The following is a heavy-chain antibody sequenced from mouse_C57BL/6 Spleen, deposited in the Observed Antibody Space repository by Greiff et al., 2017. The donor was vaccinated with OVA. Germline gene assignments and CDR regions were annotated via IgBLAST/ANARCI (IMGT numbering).Heavy chain of an antibody. CDR2: ISDGGSYT. D-gene: IGHD1-1*01. V-gene: IGHV5-4*03. CDR3: ARGNYYYGSSPHWYFDV. Sequence: EVKLVESGGGLVKPGGSLKLSCAASGFTFSSYAMSWVRQTPEKRLEWVATISDGGSYTYYPDNVKGRFTISRDNAKNNLYLQMSHLKSEDTAMYYCARGNYYYGSSPHWYFDVWGTGTTVTVSS. CDR1: GFTFSSYA. J-gene: IGHJ1*03.